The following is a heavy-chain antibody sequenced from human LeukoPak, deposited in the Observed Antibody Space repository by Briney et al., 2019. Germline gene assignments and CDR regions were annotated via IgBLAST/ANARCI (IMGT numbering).Heavy chain of an antibody. J-gene: IGHJ4*02. V-gene: IGHV3-33*01. CDR3: ARVQGYPGYLDY. Sequence: SGGSLRLSCAASGFTFRSYGMHWVRQAPGKALEWLAVIWYDGSNKYYADSVKGRFIVSKDNSKNMLYLQMNSLTLEDTAVYYCARVQGYPGYLDYGGQGTLVTVSS. D-gene: IGHD3-10*01. CDR2: IWYDGSNK. CDR1: GFTFRSYG.